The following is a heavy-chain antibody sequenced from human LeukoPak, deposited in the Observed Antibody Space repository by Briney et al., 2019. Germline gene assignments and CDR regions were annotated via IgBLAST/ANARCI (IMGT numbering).Heavy chain of an antibody. Sequence: PSETLSLTCAVYGGSFSGYYWSWIRQPPGKGLEWIGEINHSGSTNYNPSLKSRVTISVDTSKNQFSLKLSSVTAADTAVYYCARDDYYESSGPADYWGQGTLVTVSS. V-gene: IGHV4-34*01. CDR2: INHSGST. D-gene: IGHD3-22*01. J-gene: IGHJ4*02. CDR1: GGSFSGYY. CDR3: ARDDYYESSGPADY.